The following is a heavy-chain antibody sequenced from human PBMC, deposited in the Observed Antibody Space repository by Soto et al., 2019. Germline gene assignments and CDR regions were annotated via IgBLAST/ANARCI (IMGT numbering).Heavy chain of an antibody. D-gene: IGHD5-12*01. Sequence: GWSLRLSCTASGFTLGDFGVSWFRQAPGKGLEWVGFMRSKTYGTTEYAASVRGRFTVSRDDSNNIAYLQMNSLKTEDTAVYYCTIVTGHGYNYSVTAYRAHGSPVIVSS. CDR3: TIVTGHGYNYSVTAY. CDR2: MRSKTYGTT. V-gene: IGHV3-49*03. CDR1: GFTLGDFG. J-gene: IGHJ4*01.